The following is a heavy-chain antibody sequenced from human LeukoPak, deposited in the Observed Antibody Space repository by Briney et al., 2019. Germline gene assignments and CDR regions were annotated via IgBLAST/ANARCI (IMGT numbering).Heavy chain of an antibody. J-gene: IGHJ4*02. CDR1: GYTFTSYG. CDR2: ISAYNGNT. D-gene: IGHD4-17*01. CDR3: ARVAPPNDYGDYWGYFDY. V-gene: IGHV1-18*04. Sequence: ASVKVSCKASGYTFTSYGIGWVRQAPGQGLEWMGWISAYNGNTNYAQKLQGRVTMTTDTSTSTAYMELRSLRSDDTAVYYCARVAPPNDYGDYWGYFDYWGQGTLVTVSS.